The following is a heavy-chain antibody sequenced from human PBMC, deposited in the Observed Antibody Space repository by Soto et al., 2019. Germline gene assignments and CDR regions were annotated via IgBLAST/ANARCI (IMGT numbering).Heavy chain of an antibody. CDR3: ARAGDDCSAANCYVIDY. CDR2: INTGKGNT. CDR1: GYTFTTYA. D-gene: IGHD2-2*01. Sequence: QVQLVQSGAEVKKPGASVKVSCKASGYTFTTYAMHWVRQAPGQILEWMGWINTGKGNTKYSQKFQGRVTITRDTSASTAYMELSSLRSEDTAMYYCARAGDDCSAANCYVIDYWGQGTLVTVSS. V-gene: IGHV1-3*04. J-gene: IGHJ4*02.